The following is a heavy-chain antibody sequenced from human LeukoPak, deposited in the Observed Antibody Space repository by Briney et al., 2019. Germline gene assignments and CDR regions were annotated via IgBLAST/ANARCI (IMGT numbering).Heavy chain of an antibody. J-gene: IGHJ4*02. D-gene: IGHD3-22*01. CDR2: ISSSSSYI. CDR3: ARPDSSGYDAFDY. CDR1: GFTFSSYS. Sequence: GGSLRLSCAASGFTFSSYSMNWVRQAPGKGLEWVSSISSSSSYIYYADSVKGRFTISRDNAKNSLYLQMNSLRAEDTAVYYCARPDSSGYDAFDYWGQGTLVTVSS. V-gene: IGHV3-21*01.